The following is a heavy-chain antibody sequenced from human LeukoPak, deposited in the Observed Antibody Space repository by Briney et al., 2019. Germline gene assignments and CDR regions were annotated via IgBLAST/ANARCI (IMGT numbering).Heavy chain of an antibody. Sequence: QTGGSVTLSCAASGFTFSSYAMSWVRQAPGKGLEWVSAISGSGGSTYYADSVKGRFTISRDNSKNTLYLQMNSLRAEDTAVYFCAKDGGYYDSSGYFKIDYWGQGTLVTVSS. CDR3: AKDGGYYDSSGYFKIDY. D-gene: IGHD3-22*01. CDR2: ISGSGGST. V-gene: IGHV3-23*01. J-gene: IGHJ4*02. CDR1: GFTFSSYA.